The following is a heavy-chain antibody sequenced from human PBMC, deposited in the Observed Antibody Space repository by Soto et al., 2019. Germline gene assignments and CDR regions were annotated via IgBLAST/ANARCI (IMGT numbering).Heavy chain of an antibody. CDR3: ARFVRHHLPPLAY. D-gene: IGHD3-10*01. J-gene: IGHJ4*01. CDR2: MNPSSGYT. V-gene: IGHV1-8*01. Sequence: ASVKVSCKASGYTFTDYDINWVRQATGQGLEWMGWMNPSSGYTGYAQKFQGRVTMTWDTSISTAYMELSSLTSADTAVYYCARFVRHHLPPLAYWGQRALVPVSS. CDR1: GYTFTDYD.